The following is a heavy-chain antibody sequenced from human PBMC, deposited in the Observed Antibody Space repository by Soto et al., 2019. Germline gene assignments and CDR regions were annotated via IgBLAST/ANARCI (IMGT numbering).Heavy chain of an antibody. CDR3: ASHFRSGPFDH. J-gene: IGHJ4*02. V-gene: IGHV3-66*04. Sequence: GGSLRLSCAASGFTVIYNYMSWVRQAPGKGLEWVSVIYSGGNTYYADSVKGRFTISRDNSKSTLYLQMNSLRAEDTAVYYCASHFRSGPFDHWGQGTLVTVSS. CDR2: IYSGGNT. CDR1: GFTVIYNY.